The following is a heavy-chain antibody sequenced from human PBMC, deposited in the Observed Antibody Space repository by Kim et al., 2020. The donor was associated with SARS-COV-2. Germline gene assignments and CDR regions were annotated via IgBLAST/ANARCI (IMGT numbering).Heavy chain of an antibody. CDR3: ARDSSDGSCSSTSCYWSLPQNWFDP. V-gene: IGHV7-4-1*02. D-gene: IGHD2-2*01. CDR1: GYTFTSYA. J-gene: IGHJ5*02. CDR2: INTNTGNP. Sequence: ASVKVSCKASGYTFTSYAMNWVRQAPGQGLEWMGWINTNTGNPTYAQGFTGRFVFSLDTSVSTAYLQISSLKAEDTAVYYCARDSSDGSCSSTSCYWSLPQNWFDPWGQGTLVTVSS.